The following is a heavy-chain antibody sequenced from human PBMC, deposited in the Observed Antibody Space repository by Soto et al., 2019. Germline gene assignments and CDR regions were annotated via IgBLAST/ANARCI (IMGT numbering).Heavy chain of an antibody. CDR3: ARASGDDGGNWAGLDDY. J-gene: IGHJ4*02. CDR2: IIPIFGTA. D-gene: IGHD2-15*01. V-gene: IGHV1-69*12. CDR1: GGTFSSYA. Sequence: QVQLVQSGAEVKKPGSSVKVSCKASGGTFSSYAISWVRQAPGQGLEWMGGIIPIFGTANYAQKFQGRVTITADESTSTAYMELSSLRSEDTAVYYCARASGDDGGNWAGLDDYWGQGTLVTVSS.